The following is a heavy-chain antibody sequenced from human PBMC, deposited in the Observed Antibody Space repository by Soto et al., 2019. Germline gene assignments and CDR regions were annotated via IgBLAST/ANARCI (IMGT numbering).Heavy chain of an antibody. CDR3: AKDRDGSSADFYFDY. Sequence: PGGSLRLSCAASGFTFDDYTMHWVRQAPGKGLEWVSLISWDGGSTYYADSVKGRFTISRDNSKNSLYLQMNSLRTEDTALYYCAKDRDGSSADFYFDYWGQGTLVTVS. V-gene: IGHV3-43*01. CDR1: GFTFDDYT. J-gene: IGHJ4*02. D-gene: IGHD6-6*01. CDR2: ISWDGGST.